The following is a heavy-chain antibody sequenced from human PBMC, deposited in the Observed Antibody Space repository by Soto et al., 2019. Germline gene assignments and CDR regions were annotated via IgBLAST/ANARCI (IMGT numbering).Heavy chain of an antibody. Sequence: QVQLVESGGGVVQPGRSLRLSCAASGFTFSSYAMHWVRQAPGKGLEWVAVISYDGSNKYYADSVKGRFTISRDNSXXTXYXXMDSLRAEDTAVYYCARVPGSRSGWSLPRYDGMDVWGQGTTVTVSS. D-gene: IGHD6-19*01. CDR3: ARVPGSRSGWSLPRYDGMDV. CDR1: GFTFSSYA. J-gene: IGHJ6*02. V-gene: IGHV3-30-3*01. CDR2: ISYDGSNK.